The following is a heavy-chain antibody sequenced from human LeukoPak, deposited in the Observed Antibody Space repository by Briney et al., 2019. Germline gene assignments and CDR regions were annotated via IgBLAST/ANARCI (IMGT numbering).Heavy chain of an antibody. CDR3: AKEHFYSRNWFDP. CDR1: GFTFSSYG. CDR2: ISYDGSNK. V-gene: IGHV3-30*18. J-gene: IGHJ5*02. Sequence: GGSLRLSCAASGFTFSSYGMHWVRQAPGKGLEWVAVISYDGSNKYYAGSVKGRFTISRDNSKNTLYLQMNSLRAEDTAVYYCAKEHFYSRNWFDPWGQGTLVTVSS. D-gene: IGHD6-13*01.